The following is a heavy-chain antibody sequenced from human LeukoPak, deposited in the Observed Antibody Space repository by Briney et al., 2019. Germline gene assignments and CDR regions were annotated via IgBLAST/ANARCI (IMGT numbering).Heavy chain of an antibody. Sequence: LSLTCAVYGGSFSGYYWSWIRQAPGKGLEWVSYISSSSSTIYYADSVKGRFTISRDNAKNSLYLQMNSLRDEDTAVYYCAREKTIFGSSSGMDVWGQGTTVTVSS. CDR3: AREKTIFGSSSGMDV. D-gene: IGHD3-3*01. J-gene: IGHJ6*02. V-gene: IGHV3-11*04. CDR1: GGSFSGYY. CDR2: ISSSSSTI.